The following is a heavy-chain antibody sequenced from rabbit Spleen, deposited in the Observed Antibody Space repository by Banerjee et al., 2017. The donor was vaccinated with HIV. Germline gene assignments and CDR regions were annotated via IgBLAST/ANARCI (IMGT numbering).Heavy chain of an antibody. CDR1: GIDFSTYYY. D-gene: IGHD4-2*01. J-gene: IGHJ4*01. V-gene: IGHV1S43*01. CDR3: ARGDNNAGNGFNL. Sequence: QSLEESGGDLVKPGASLTLTCKASGIDFSTYYYMCLVRQAPGKGLEWIACIVTVSANTYYPSWAKGRFPITRSTSLNTVTLQMTSLTVADTATYFCARGDNNAGNGFNLWGPGTLVTVS. CDR2: IVTVSANT.